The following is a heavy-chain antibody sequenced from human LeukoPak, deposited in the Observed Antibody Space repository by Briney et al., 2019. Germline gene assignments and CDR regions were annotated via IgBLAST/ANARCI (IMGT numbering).Heavy chain of an antibody. CDR3: ARVRDFWSGYYTTGYYYYYGMDV. J-gene: IGHJ6*02. Sequence: SVKVSCKASGGTFSSYVISWVRQAPGQGLEWMGGIIPIFGTANYAQKFQGRVTITADESTSTAYMELSSLRSEDTAVYYCARVRDFWSGYYTTGYYYYYGMDVWGQGTTVTVSS. D-gene: IGHD3-3*01. CDR1: GGTFSSYV. CDR2: IIPIFGTA. V-gene: IGHV1-69*13.